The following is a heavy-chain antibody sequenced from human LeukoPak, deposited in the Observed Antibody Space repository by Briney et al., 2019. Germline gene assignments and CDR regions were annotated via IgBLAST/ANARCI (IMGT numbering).Heavy chain of an antibody. Sequence: ATVKVSCKASGYTFTSYYMHWVRQAPGQGLEWMGIINPSGGSTSYAQKFQGRVTMTRDTSTSTVYMELSSLRSEDTAVYYCARGHYDILTGPFRPYYYYMDVWGKGTTVTISS. V-gene: IGHV1-46*01. CDR2: INPSGGST. CDR1: GYTFTSYY. D-gene: IGHD3-9*01. J-gene: IGHJ6*03. CDR3: ARGHYDILTGPFRPYYYYMDV.